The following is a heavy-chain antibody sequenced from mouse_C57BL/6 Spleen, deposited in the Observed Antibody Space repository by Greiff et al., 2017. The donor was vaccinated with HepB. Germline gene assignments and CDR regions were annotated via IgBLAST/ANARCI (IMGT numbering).Heavy chain of an antibody. CDR3: ARDNYEGNLDY. Sequence: VQLQQPDAELVKPGASVKISCKVSGYTFTDHTIHWIKQRPEQGLEWIGYIYPRDGSTKYNEKFKGKATLTADKSSSTAYMQLNSLTSEDSAVYFGARDNYEGNLDYWGQGTTLTVSS. J-gene: IGHJ2*01. CDR2: IYPRDGST. D-gene: IGHD1-3*01. V-gene: IGHV1-78*01. CDR1: GYTFTDHT.